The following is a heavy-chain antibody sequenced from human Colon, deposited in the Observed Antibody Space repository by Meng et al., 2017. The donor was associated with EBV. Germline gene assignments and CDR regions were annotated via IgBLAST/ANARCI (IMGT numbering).Heavy chain of an antibody. CDR3: ARVSSGWDYFDY. CDR2: IYYSGST. V-gene: IGHV4-31*03. J-gene: IGHJ4*02. D-gene: IGHD6-19*01. CDR1: GGSVSSGGYY. Sequence: QVQLPASGPVLVKPSQTLSLTCTVSGGSVSSGGYYWTWIRQHPGKGLEWFGHIYYSGSTFYNPSLKWRVIISIDTSKNQFSLNLRSVTAADTAVYYCARVSSGWDYFDYWGQGTLVTVSS.